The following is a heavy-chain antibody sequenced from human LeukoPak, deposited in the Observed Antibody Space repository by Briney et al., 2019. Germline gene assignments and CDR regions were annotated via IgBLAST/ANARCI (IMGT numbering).Heavy chain of an antibody. V-gene: IGHV3-23*01. CDR3: AKDGGLWVSAHWGDS. D-gene: IGHD2-15*01. CDR2: ITTSDGNT. J-gene: IGHJ4*02. CDR1: GFTFSSYT. Sequence: GGSLRLSCAASGFTFSSYTMSWVRQAPGRGLEWVSTITTSDGNTYYADSVKGRFTVSRDNSKNTLFLQMNSLRAEDTAVYYCAKDGGLWVSAHWGDSWGRGTLVTVSS.